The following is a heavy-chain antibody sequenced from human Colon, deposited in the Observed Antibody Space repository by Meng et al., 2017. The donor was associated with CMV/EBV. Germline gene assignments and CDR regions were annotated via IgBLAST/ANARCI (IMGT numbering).Heavy chain of an antibody. J-gene: IGHJ4*02. Sequence: SGKVSCKASGYSFTRNAINWVRQATGQGLEWMGWMKPNSGDTGYAPNCQGRITMTRNTSINTAYMELRSLTNEDTAIYYCARGIPDFWGQGTLVTVSS. CDR1: GYSFTRNA. CDR3: ARGIPDF. CDR2: MKPNSGDT. V-gene: IGHV1-8*01. D-gene: IGHD3/OR15-3a*01.